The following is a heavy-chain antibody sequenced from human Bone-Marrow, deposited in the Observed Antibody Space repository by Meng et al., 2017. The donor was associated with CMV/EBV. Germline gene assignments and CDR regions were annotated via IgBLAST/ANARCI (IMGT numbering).Heavy chain of an antibody. CDR3: ARDLNYSSSWSDAFDI. CDR2: IKQDGSEK. J-gene: IGHJ3*02. Sequence: GESLKISCAASGFTFSSYWMSWVRQAPGKGLEWVANIKQDGSEKYYVDSVKGRFTISRDNVKNSLYLQMNSLRAEDTAVYYCARDLNYSSSWSDAFDIWGQGTMVTVSS. CDR1: GFTFSSYW. D-gene: IGHD6-13*01. V-gene: IGHV3-7*01.